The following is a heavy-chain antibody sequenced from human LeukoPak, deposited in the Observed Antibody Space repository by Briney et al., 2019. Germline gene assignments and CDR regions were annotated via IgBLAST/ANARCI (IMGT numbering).Heavy chain of an antibody. CDR1: GGSISSSSYY. Sequence: PSETLSLTCTVSGGSISSSSYYWGWIRQPPGKGLEWIGSIYYSGSTYYNPSLKSRVTISVDTSKNQFSLKVNSVTAADTAVYYCVSHPYSSGWYVDYWGQGTLVTVSS. CDR2: IYYSGST. CDR3: VSHPYSSGWYVDY. D-gene: IGHD6-19*01. V-gene: IGHV4-39*01. J-gene: IGHJ4*02.